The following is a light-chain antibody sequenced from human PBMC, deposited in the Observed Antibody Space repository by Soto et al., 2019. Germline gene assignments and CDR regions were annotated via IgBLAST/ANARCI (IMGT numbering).Light chain of an antibody. CDR3: QQYNNWPWT. CDR1: QSVSSY. CDR2: GAS. J-gene: IGKJ1*01. V-gene: IGKV3-11*01. Sequence: EIVLTQSPATLSLSPGERATLSCRASQSVSSYLAWYQQKPGQAPRLLIYGASNRATGIPDRFSGSGSGTDFTLTISGLEPEGFAVYYCQQYNNWPWTFGQGTKVDIK.